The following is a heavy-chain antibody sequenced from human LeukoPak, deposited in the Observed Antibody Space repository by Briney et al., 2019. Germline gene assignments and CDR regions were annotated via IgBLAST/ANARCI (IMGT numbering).Heavy chain of an antibody. CDR1: GGTFSSYA. Sequence: SVKVSCKASGGTFSSYAISWVRQAPGQGLEWMGRIIPILGIANYAQKFQGRVTITADKPTSTAYMELSSLRSEDTAVYYCARESLVSGSPNYYYYGTDVWGQGTTVTVSS. D-gene: IGHD3-10*01. CDR3: ARESLVSGSPNYYYYGTDV. J-gene: IGHJ6*02. V-gene: IGHV1-69*04. CDR2: IIPILGIA.